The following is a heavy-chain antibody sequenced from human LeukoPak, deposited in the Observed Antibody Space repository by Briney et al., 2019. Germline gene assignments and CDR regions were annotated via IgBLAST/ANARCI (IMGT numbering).Heavy chain of an antibody. V-gene: IGHV3-66*01. CDR3: ATDAPSPYTTSYFYYYGMDV. J-gene: IGHJ6*02. CDR1: GFTVSSNY. D-gene: IGHD1-1*01. Sequence: GGALRLSCAASGFTVSSNYMTWGRQAPGKGLEWVSLIYGGGSTYYEDSVKGRFTISRDNSKNNLYLQMSSLRADDTAVYYCATDAPSPYTTSYFYYYGMDVWGQGTTVTVSS. CDR2: IYGGGST.